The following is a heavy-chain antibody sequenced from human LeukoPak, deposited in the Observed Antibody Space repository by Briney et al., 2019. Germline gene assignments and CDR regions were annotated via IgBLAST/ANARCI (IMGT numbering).Heavy chain of an antibody. CDR1: GYTFTSYD. CDR2: IIPIFGTA. Sequence: ASVKVSCKASGYTFTSYDISWVRQAPGQGLEWMGGIIPIFGTANYAQKFQGRVTITADESTSTAYMELSSLRSEDTAVYYCARAAAAGTEPRFLGVRDYYYMDVWGKGTTVTISS. D-gene: IGHD6-13*01. V-gene: IGHV1-69*13. J-gene: IGHJ6*03. CDR3: ARAAAAGTEPRFLGVRDYYYMDV.